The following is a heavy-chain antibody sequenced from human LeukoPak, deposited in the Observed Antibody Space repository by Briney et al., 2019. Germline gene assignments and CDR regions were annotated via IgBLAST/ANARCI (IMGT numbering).Heavy chain of an antibody. V-gene: IGHV1-2*02. J-gene: IGHJ4*02. CDR2: INPNSGGT. D-gene: IGHD2-2*01. Sequence: ASVKVSCKASGYTFTGYYMHWVRQAPGRRLEWMGWINPNSGGTNYAQKFQGRVTMTRDTSISTAYMELSRLRSDDTAVYYCARDGGYCSSTSCPDYWGQGTLVTVSS. CDR1: GYTFTGYY. CDR3: ARDGGYCSSTSCPDY.